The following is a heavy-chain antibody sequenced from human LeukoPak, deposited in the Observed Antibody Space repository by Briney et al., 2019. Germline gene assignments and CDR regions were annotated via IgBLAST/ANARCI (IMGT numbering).Heavy chain of an antibody. D-gene: IGHD6-25*01. V-gene: IGHV3-7*04. CDR1: GFTFSVYW. J-gene: IGHJ4*02. CDR2: IKEDGSEK. CDR3: ARDRSGYGTY. Sequence: QTGGSLRLSCAASGFTFSVYWMSWVRQAPGKGLEWVANIKEDGSEKYYVDSVKGRFTISRDNAKNSLYLQMNSLGAKDTAVYYCARDRSGYGTYWGQGTLVTVSS.